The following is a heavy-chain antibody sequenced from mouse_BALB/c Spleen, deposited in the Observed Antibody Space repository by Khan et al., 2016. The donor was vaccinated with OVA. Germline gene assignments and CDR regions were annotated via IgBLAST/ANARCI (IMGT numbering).Heavy chain of an antibody. Sequence: QVRLQQSGAELVKPGASVKLSCKTSGYTFTSYWLQWVKQRPGQGLGWIGQIFPGTGTTYYNENFKGKATLTVDTSSNTALMQLSSLTSEDSAVYFCARGYVGNYEFVYWGQGTLVTVSP. CDR3: ARGYVGNYEFVY. J-gene: IGHJ3*01. CDR2: IFPGTGTT. V-gene: IGHV1S132*01. D-gene: IGHD1-1*02. CDR1: GYTFTSYW.